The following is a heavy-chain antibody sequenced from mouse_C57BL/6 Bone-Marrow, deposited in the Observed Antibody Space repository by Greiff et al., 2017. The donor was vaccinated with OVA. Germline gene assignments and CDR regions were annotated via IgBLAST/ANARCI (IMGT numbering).Heavy chain of an antibody. V-gene: IGHV1-52*01. J-gene: IGHJ1*03. CDR2: IDPSDSET. CDR3: ARLLDWYFDV. Sequence: QVQLKQPGAELVRPGSSVKLSCKASGYTFTSYWMHWVKQRPIQGLEWIGNIDPSDSETHYNQKFKDKATLTVDKSSITAYMQLSSLTSEDSAVYYCARLLDWYFDVWGTGTTVTVSS. CDR1: GYTFTSYW. D-gene: IGHD1-1*01.